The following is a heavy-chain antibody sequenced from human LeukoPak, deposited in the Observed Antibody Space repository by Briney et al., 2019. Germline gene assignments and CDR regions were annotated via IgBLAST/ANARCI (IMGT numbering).Heavy chain of an antibody. D-gene: IGHD2-2*01. V-gene: IGHV3-7*01. CDR3: ARYPKRATFDV. Sequence: PGGSLRLSYAASGFTFDTSWMTWVRQAPGRGLEWVASISQDGSERYYADSVKGRLTISRDNAKNSLYLQFHSLRGEDTAVYYCARYPKRATFDVWGQGTMVTVSS. CDR1: GFTFDTSW. J-gene: IGHJ3*01. CDR2: ISQDGSER.